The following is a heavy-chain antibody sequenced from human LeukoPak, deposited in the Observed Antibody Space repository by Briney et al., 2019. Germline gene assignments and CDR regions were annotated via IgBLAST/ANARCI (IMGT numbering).Heavy chain of an antibody. CDR3: ARHRSPSSLSFFDI. CDR2: IYTSETT. J-gene: IGHJ4*02. Sequence: PSETLSLTCTVSGASISSYYWSWIRRPPGKGLEWIGYIYTSETTNFNPVLRSRVTISIDTSKNQVSLRLSSVTAADTALYYCARHRSPSSLSFFDIWGQGMLVIVSS. D-gene: IGHD2-2*01. V-gene: IGHV4-4*09. CDR1: GASISSYY.